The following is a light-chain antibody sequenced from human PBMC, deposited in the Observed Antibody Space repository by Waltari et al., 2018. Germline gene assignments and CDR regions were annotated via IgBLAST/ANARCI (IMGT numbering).Light chain of an antibody. Sequence: AIQMTQSTSSLSASVGDSDTISCRDRQGINTYLAWYQQNPGRAPKLLISGTSTLQTGVPSRFSGSGSGTVFTLTISSLQPDDFTTYFCLQYHTYPLTFGQGTKVDI. CDR2: GTS. J-gene: IGKJ1*01. CDR3: LQYHTYPLT. V-gene: IGKV1-6*01. CDR1: QGINTY.